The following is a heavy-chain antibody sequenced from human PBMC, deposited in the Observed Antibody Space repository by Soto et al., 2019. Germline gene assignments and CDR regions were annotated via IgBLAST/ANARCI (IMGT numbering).Heavy chain of an antibody. J-gene: IGHJ6*02. CDR3: AKPAEGWNYYYYYGMDV. CDR1: GFTFSSYG. Sequence: GGSLRLSCAASGFTFSSYGMHWVRQAPGKGLEWVAVISYDGSNKYYADSVKGRFTISRDNSKNTLYLQMNSLRAEDTAVYYCAKPAEGWNYYYYYGMDVWGQGTTVTVSS. CDR2: ISYDGSNK. V-gene: IGHV3-30*18. D-gene: IGHD1-1*01.